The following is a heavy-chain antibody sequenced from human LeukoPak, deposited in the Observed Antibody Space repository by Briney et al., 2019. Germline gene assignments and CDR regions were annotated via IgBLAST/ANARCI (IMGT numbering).Heavy chain of an antibody. Sequence: ASVKVSCKASGYTFTSYGISWVRQAPGQGLEWMGWISAYNGNTNYARKLQGRVTMTTDTSTSTAYMELRSLRSDDTAVYYCARAAEGAAAGTVDYWGQGTLVTVSS. CDR3: ARAAEGAAAGTVDY. CDR1: GYTFTSYG. CDR2: ISAYNGNT. J-gene: IGHJ4*02. D-gene: IGHD6-13*01. V-gene: IGHV1-18*01.